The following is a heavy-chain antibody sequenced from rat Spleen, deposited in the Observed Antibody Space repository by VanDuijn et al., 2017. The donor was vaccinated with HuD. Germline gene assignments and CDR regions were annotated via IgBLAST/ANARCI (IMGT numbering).Heavy chain of an antibody. Sequence: EVQLVESGGGLVQPGRSLKLSCAASGFTFSNYGMPWIRQAPTKGLDWVASISPSGGSTHYRDSAKGRFTISRDSAKSTLYLQMDSLRSEDTATYYCTTHGARVSRFAYWGQGTLVTVSS. J-gene: IGHJ3*01. CDR1: GFTFSNYG. CDR2: ISPSGGST. D-gene: IGHD1-4*01. V-gene: IGHV5-19*01. CDR3: TTHGARVSRFAY.